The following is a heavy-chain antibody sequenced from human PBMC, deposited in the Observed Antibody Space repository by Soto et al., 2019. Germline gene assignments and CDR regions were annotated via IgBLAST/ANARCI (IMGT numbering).Heavy chain of an antibody. V-gene: IGHV3-21*01. Sequence: EVQLVESGGGLVKPGGSLRLSCAASGFTFSSYSMNWVRQAPGKGLEWVSSISSSSTYIYYADSVKGRFTISRDNAKKAQYLQMKSLSAAATAVYYSATEPWIQTTATDLFFDYCGQGTLVTVSS. J-gene: IGHJ4*02. CDR1: GFTFSSYS. CDR2: ISSSSTYI. CDR3: ATEPWIQTTATDLFFDY. D-gene: IGHD1-1*01.